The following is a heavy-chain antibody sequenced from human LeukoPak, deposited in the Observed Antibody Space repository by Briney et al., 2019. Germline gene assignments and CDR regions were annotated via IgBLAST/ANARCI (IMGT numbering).Heavy chain of an antibody. CDR3: ARDRIAVSDPPNWFDP. Sequence: PSETLSLTCAVYGGSFSGYYWGWIRQSPGKGLEWIGSIYHSGKTYYNPSLKSRVTISVDTSKNQFSLRLNSVTAADTAVYYCARDRIAVSDPPNWFDPWGQGTLVIVSS. J-gene: IGHJ5*02. CDR1: GGSFSGYY. CDR2: IYHSGKT. D-gene: IGHD6-19*01. V-gene: IGHV4-38-2*02.